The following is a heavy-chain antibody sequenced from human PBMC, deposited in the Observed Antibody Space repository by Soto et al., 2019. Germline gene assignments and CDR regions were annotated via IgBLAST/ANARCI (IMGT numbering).Heavy chain of an antibody. D-gene: IGHD5-12*01. V-gene: IGHV4-34*01. CDR1: GGSLSGYY. CDR2: VKDGGHT. CDR3: ARGQEGVVATH. J-gene: IGHJ4*02. Sequence: QVQLQQWGAGLLKPSETLSLNCAVTGGSLSGYYWRWIRKPPGKGLEWIGEVKDGGHTNYSPSLRGRGTIASDTSNDQCSLRLNSVTAADTGVYYCARGQEGVVATHWDQGSLVTVSS.